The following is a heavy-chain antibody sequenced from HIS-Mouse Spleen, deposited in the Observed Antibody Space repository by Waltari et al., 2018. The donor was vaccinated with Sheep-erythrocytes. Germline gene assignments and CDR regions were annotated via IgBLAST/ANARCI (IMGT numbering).Heavy chain of an antibody. V-gene: IGHV2-26*01. D-gene: IGHD4-17*01. CDR2: IFSNDEK. CDR3: ARTLAGVTTVVTPHWYFDL. J-gene: IGHJ2*01. Sequence: QVTLKESGPVLVKPTETLTLTCTASGFSLSNARMGVSWIRQPPGQALEWLAHIFSNDEKSYSTSLKSRLTISKDTSKSQVVLTMTNMDPVDTATYYCARTLAGVTTVVTPHWYFDLWGRGTLVTVSS. CDR1: GFSLSNARMG.